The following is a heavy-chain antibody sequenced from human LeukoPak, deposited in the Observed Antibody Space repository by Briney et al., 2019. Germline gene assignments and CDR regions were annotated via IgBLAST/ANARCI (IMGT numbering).Heavy chain of an antibody. V-gene: IGHV3-48*01. CDR3: AKTVHSEGVDY. CDR1: GFTFSSYG. Sequence: PGGSLRLSCAASGFTFSSYGMTWVRQAPGKGLEWVSYISSSSSTIYYADSVKGRFTISRDNSKNTLYLQMNSLRAEDTAVYYCAKTVHSEGVDYWGQGTLVTVSS. J-gene: IGHJ4*02. CDR2: ISSSSSTI. D-gene: IGHD2-15*01.